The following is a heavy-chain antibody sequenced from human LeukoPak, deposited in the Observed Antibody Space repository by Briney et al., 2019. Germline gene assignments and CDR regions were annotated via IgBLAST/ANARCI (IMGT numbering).Heavy chain of an antibody. CDR1: AGSISSSSYY. Sequence: SETLSLTCTVSAGSISSSSYYWGWIRQPPGKGLEWIGNIYSSGSTYYNPSLKSRVTISVDTSKNQFSVKLRSVTAADTAVYYCARHLGSSTWENTFDIGGQGTMVTVSS. D-gene: IGHD6-13*01. CDR3: ARHLGSSTWENTFDI. J-gene: IGHJ3*02. V-gene: IGHV4-39*01. CDR2: IYSSGST.